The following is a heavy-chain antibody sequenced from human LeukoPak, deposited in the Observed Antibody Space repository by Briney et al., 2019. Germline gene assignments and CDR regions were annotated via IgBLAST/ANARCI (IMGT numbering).Heavy chain of an antibody. D-gene: IGHD2-2*01. CDR2: INPSGGST. J-gene: IGHJ5*02. Sequence: GASVKASCKASGYTFTSYYMHWVRQAPGQGLEWMGIINPSGGSTSYAQKFQGRVTMTRDTPTSTVYMELSSLRSEDTAVYYCARGPFVVVPAAIGWIDPWGQGTLVTVSS. CDR1: GYTFTSYY. CDR3: ARGPFVVVPAAIGWIDP. V-gene: IGHV1-46*03.